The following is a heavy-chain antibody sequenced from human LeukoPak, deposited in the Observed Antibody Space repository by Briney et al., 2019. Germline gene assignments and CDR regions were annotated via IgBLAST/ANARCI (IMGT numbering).Heavy chain of an antibody. CDR1: GGSISSGGYY. Sequence: SETLSLTCTVSGGSISSGGYYWSWIRQHPGKGLEWIGYIYYSGSTYYNPSLKSRVTISVDTSKNQFSLKLSSVTAADTAVYYCARTHDSSGYSGFDPWGQGTLVTVSS. V-gene: IGHV4-31*03. J-gene: IGHJ5*02. CDR3: ARTHDSSGYSGFDP. D-gene: IGHD3-22*01. CDR2: IYYSGST.